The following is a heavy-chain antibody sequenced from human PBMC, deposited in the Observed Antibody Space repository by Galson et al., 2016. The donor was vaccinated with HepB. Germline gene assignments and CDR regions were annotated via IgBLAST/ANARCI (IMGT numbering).Heavy chain of an antibody. CDR2: IYYSGST. Sequence: TLSLTCTVSGGSISSGGYYWSWIRQHPEKGLEWIGYIYYSGSTNYNPSLKSRVTISVDTSKNQFSLKLSSVTAADTAVYYCAKTAPYYYDSNHWFDPWGQGTLVTVSS. CDR1: GGSISSGGYY. J-gene: IGHJ5*02. D-gene: IGHD3-22*01. CDR3: AKTAPYYYDSNHWFDP. V-gene: IGHV4-31*03.